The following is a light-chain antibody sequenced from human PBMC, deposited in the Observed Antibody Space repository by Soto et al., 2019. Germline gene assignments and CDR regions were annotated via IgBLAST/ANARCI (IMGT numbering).Light chain of an antibody. J-gene: IGKJ4*01. Sequence: ILLTQSPDALAVSLGERATINCMSSQSVLFSTNNKNYLAWYQQKPGQPPKLLLYWASTRESGVPDRFSGSGSGTDFTLTISSLQAEDVAVYYCQQYYSTPLTFGGGTKVDI. CDR3: QQYYSTPLT. V-gene: IGKV4-1*01. CDR2: WAS. CDR1: QSVLFSTNNKNY.